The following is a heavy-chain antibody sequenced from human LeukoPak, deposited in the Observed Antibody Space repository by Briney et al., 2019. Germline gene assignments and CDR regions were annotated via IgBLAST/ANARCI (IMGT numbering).Heavy chain of an antibody. Sequence: GASVKVSCKASGYTFTSYGISWVRQAPGQGLEWMGWISAYNGNTNYAQKLQGRVTMTTDTSTSTAYMELRSLRSDDTAVYYCARAPPRVSTFGELLVHCDFDYWGQGTLVTVSS. CDR2: ISAYNGNT. J-gene: IGHJ4*02. CDR1: GYTFTSYG. D-gene: IGHD3-10*01. V-gene: IGHV1-18*01. CDR3: ARAPPRVSTFGELLVHCDFDY.